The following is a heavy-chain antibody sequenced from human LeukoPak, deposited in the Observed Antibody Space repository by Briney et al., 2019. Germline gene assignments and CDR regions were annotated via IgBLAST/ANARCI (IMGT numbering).Heavy chain of an antibody. CDR2: IRSKANNYAT. J-gene: IGHJ6*04. CDR3: TRHCLGELSCRTYGMDV. Sequence: GGSLRLSCAASGFTFSSYEMNWVRQAPGKGLEWVGRIRSKANNYATAYAASVKGRFTISRDDSKNTAYLQMNSLKTEDTAVYYCTRHCLGELSCRTYGMDVWGKGTTVTVSS. D-gene: IGHD3-10*01. V-gene: IGHV3-73*01. CDR1: GFTFSSYE.